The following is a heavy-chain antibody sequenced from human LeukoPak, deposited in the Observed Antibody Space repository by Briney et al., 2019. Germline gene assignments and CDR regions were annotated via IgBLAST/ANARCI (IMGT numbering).Heavy chain of an antibody. D-gene: IGHD2-2*01. CDR2: TNHSGST. Sequence: SETLSLTCAVYGGSFSGYYWSWIRQPPGKRLEWIGETNHSGSTNYNPSLKSRVTISVDTSKNQFSLKLSSVTAADTAVYYCASQDCSSTSCYRNWFDPWGQGTLVTVSS. CDR3: ASQDCSSTSCYRNWFDP. V-gene: IGHV4-34*01. CDR1: GGSFSGYY. J-gene: IGHJ5*02.